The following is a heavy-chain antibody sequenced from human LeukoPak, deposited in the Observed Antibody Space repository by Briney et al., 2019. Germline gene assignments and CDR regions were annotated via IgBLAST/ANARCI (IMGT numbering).Heavy chain of an antibody. V-gene: IGHV3-23*01. J-gene: IGHJ2*01. CDR3: AKDRVNWYFDP. CDR2: ISGDGGNT. Sequence: PGGSLRLSCAASGFSFSNYAMVWVRQAPGKGLEWVSTISGDGGNTFYADSVKGRFTISRDNSKNTLYLQVNSLRAEDTAIYYCAKDRVNWYFDPWGRGTLVTVSS. CDR1: GFSFSNYA. D-gene: IGHD3-10*01.